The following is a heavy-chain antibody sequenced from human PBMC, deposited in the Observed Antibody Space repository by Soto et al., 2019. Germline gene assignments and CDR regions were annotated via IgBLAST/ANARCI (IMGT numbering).Heavy chain of an antibody. CDR1: GFTLSNSA. V-gene: IGHV3-23*01. Sequence: GGSLRLSCAASGFTLSNSAMNWVRQAPGKGLEWVSRISGSGSGTYYADSVKGRFTISRDNSKNTLYLQMNSLRAEDTAVYYCAKETALLLIGWFDPWGQGIRVTVSS. J-gene: IGHJ5*02. CDR3: AKETALLLIGWFDP. D-gene: IGHD3-16*02. CDR2: ISGSGSGT.